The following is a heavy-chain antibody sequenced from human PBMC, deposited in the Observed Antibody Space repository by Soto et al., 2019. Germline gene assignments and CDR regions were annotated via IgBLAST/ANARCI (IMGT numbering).Heavy chain of an antibody. D-gene: IGHD1-26*01. CDR3: EREGWEVTYGMDV. J-gene: IGHJ6*02. CDR2: INAGNGNT. V-gene: IGHV1-3*01. CDR1: GYPFTSYA. Sequence: GXAVKVSCKASGYPFTSYAMHWVRQAPGQRLEWMGWINAGNGNTKYSQKFQGRVTITRDTSASTAYMELSSLRSEDTAVYYCEREGWEVTYGMDVWGQGTTVTVSS.